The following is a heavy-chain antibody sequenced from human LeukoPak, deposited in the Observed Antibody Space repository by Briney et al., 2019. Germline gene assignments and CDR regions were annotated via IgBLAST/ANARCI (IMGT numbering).Heavy chain of an antibody. Sequence: GGSLRLSCAASGFTFSSYGMSWVRQAPGKGLEWVSSISTSSSYIYYADSVKGRFTISRDNARNSLYLQMNSLRAEDTAMYYCARDVVVVVASDSNFNYWGQGTLVTVSS. CDR2: ISTSSSYI. J-gene: IGHJ4*02. V-gene: IGHV3-21*01. D-gene: IGHD2-15*01. CDR3: ARDVVVVVASDSNFNY. CDR1: GFTFSSYG.